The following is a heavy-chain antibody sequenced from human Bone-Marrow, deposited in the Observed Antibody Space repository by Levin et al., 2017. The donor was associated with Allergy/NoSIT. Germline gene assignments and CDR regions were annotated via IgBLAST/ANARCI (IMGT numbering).Heavy chain of an antibody. J-gene: IGHJ3*01. CDR1: GYTFTGYY. D-gene: IGHD2-15*01. CDR3: ARGSDLYYAYDF. CDR2: INPHDGAT. Sequence: PGGSLRLSCNTSGYTFTGYYLHWVRQAPGQGLEWMGRINPHDGATGYTERFQGRVTMTRDTSIRTAYMELTSLTSEDTAVYYCARGSDLYYAYDFWGQGTMVTVSS. V-gene: IGHV1-2*06.